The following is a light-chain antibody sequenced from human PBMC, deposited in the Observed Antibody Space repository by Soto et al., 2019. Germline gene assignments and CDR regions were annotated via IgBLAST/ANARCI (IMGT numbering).Light chain of an antibody. V-gene: IGLV2-14*01. CDR2: AFS. J-gene: IGLJ1*01. CDR3: SSYTSSSTLLYV. Sequence: QSALTQPASVSGSPGQSITISCTGTSSDVGGRNFVSWYQQHPGKAPKVMIYAFSHRPSGVSNRFSGSKSGNTASLTISGLQAEDEADYYCSSYTSSSTLLYVFGTGTKVTVL. CDR1: SSDVGGRNF.